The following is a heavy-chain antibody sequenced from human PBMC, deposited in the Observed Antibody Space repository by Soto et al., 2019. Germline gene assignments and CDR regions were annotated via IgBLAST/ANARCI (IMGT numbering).Heavy chain of an antibody. CDR3: ASNFYGSGSYYFPNWFDP. CDR2: IYHSGST. D-gene: IGHD3-10*01. V-gene: IGHV4-4*02. J-gene: IGHJ5*02. Sequence: QVQLQESGPGLVKPSGTLSLTCAVSGGSISSSNWWSWVRQPPGKGLEWIGEIYHSGSTNYNPSLKSRATISVDKSKNQFSLKLSSVTAADTAVYYCASNFYGSGSYYFPNWFDPWGQGTLVTVSS. CDR1: GGSISSSNW.